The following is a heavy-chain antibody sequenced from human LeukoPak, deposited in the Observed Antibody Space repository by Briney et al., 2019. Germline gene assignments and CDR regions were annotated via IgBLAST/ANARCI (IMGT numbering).Heavy chain of an antibody. CDR2: ISHDGSNK. D-gene: IGHD5-12*01. V-gene: IGHV3-30*18. J-gene: IGHJ4*02. CDR3: AKRRAELMGVATIDD. Sequence: GRSLRLSCAASGFTFSSYGMHWVRQAPGKGLEWVAVISHDGSNKYYADSVKGRFTISRDNSKNTLYLQMNSLRVEDTAVYYCAKRRAELMGVATIDDWGQGTLVTVSS. CDR1: GFTFSSYG.